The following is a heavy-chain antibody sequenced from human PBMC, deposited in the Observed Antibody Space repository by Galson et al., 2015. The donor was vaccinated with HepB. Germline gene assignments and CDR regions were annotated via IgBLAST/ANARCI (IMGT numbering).Heavy chain of an antibody. J-gene: IGHJ6*02. CDR2: IWFDGSNN. CDR1: GFMFSACG. Sequence: SLRLSCAASGFMFSACGMHWVRQAPGKGLEWLAVIWFDGSNNYYADSLKGRFTVSRDNSKNTLYLQMDSLSVEYTAVYYCTRKSYGLSTRDYYYFGMDVWGQGTTVTVSS. D-gene: IGHD3-16*01. V-gene: IGHV3-33*01. CDR3: TRKSYGLSTRDYYYFGMDV.